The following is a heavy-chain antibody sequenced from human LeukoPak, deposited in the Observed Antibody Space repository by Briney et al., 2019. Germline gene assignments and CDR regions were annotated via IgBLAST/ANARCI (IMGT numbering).Heavy chain of an antibody. CDR1: GGSISSGDYY. CDR2: IYYSGST. Sequence: SETLSLTCTVSGGSISSGDYYWSWIRQPPGTGLEWIGYIYYSGSTYYNPSLKSRVTISVDTSKNQFSLKLSSVTAADTAVYYCARDHYYYYYGMDVWGQGTTVTVSS. V-gene: IGHV4-30-4*01. CDR3: ARDHYYYYYGMDV. J-gene: IGHJ6*02.